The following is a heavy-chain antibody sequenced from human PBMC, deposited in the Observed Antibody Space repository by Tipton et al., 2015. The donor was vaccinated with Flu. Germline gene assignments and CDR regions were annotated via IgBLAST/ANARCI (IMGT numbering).Heavy chain of an antibody. CDR3: ARDGGVGSGWSYSGGNYYYGMDV. D-gene: IGHD6-19*01. Sequence: LSLTCAVYGGSLSGYYWSWIRQPPGKGLEWIGEINHSGSTNYNSSLKSRVTISVDTSKNQFSLKLSAVTAADTAVYYCARDGGVGSGWSYSGGNYYYGMDVWGQGTTVIVSS. CDR1: GGSLSGYY. V-gene: IGHV4-34*01. J-gene: IGHJ6*02. CDR2: INHSGST.